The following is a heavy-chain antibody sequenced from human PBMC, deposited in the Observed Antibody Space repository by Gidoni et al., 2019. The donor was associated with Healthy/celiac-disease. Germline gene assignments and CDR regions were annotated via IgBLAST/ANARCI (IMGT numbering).Heavy chain of an antibody. CDR1: GFTFSSYA. CDR3: AKGLGEYFDY. D-gene: IGHD3-16*01. CDR2: ISGSGGST. Sequence: EVQLLASGGGLVQPGGSLRLYFAASGFTFSSYAMSWVRQAPGKGLDWVSAISGSGGSTYYADSVKGRFTISRDNSKNTLYLQMNSLRAEDTAVYYCAKGLGEYFDYWGQGTLVTVSS. V-gene: IGHV3-23*01. J-gene: IGHJ4*02.